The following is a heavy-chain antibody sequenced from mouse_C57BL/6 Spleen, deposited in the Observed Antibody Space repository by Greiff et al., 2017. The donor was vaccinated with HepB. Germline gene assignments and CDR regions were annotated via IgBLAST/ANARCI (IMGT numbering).Heavy chain of an antibody. V-gene: IGHV1-26*01. CDR2: INPNNGGT. Sequence: EVQLQQSGPELVKPGASVKISCKASGYTFTDYYMNWVKQSHGKSLEWIGDINPNNGGTSYNQKFKGKATLTVDKSSSTAYMELRSLTSEDSAVYYCARSLLRRGHFDVWGTGTTVTVSS. CDR3: ARSLLRRGHFDV. CDR1: GYTFTDYY. D-gene: IGHD1-1*01. J-gene: IGHJ1*03.